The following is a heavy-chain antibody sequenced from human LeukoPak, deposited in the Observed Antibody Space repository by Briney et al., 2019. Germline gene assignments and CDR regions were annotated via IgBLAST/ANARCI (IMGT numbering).Heavy chain of an antibody. CDR3: ARARDYYDSSGYYYGGDAFEI. D-gene: IGHD3-22*01. V-gene: IGHV1-18*01. CDR1: GYTFTSYG. J-gene: IGHJ3*02. CDR2: ISAYNGNT. Sequence: ASVKVSCKASGYTFTSYGISWVRQAPGQGLEWMGWISAYNGNTNYAQKLQGRVTMTTDTSTSTAYMELRSLRSDDTAVYYCARARDYYDSSGYYYGGDAFEIWGQGTMVTVSS.